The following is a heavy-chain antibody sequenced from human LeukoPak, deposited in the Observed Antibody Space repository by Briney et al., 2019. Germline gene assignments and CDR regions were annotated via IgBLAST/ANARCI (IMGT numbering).Heavy chain of an antibody. Sequence: GSLNISCKASGDSFNTQWIGWVRQIPGKGLGWMEIIYPGDSDSIYSPSLQGRVIFSVDKSLNTAYLQWTSLEASDTAMYYCARAPKRAWFFDLWGRGTLVTVSS. CDR1: GDSFNTQW. CDR3: ARAPKRAWFFDL. J-gene: IGHJ2*01. D-gene: IGHD5-24*01. CDR2: IYPGDSDS. V-gene: IGHV5-51*01.